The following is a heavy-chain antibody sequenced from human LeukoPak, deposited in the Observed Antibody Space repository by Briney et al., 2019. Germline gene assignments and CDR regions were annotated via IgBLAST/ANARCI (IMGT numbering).Heavy chain of an antibody. CDR3: ARELITMVRGVTSGNWFDP. CDR1: GGSISSYY. J-gene: IGHJ5*02. Sequence: SETLSLTCTVSGGSISSYYWSWIRQPAGKGLEWIGRIYTSGSTNYNPSLKSRVTMSVDTSKNQFSLKLSSVTAADTAVYYCARELITMVRGVTSGNWFDPWGQGTLVTVSS. V-gene: IGHV4-4*07. D-gene: IGHD3-10*01. CDR2: IYTSGST.